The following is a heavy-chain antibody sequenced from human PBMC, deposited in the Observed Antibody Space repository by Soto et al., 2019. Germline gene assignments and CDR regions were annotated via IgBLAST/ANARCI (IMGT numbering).Heavy chain of an antibody. V-gene: IGHV4-61*01. D-gene: IGHD6-19*01. CDR1: GGSVSSGSYY. Sequence: QVQLQESGPGLVKPSETLSLTCTVSGGSVSSGSYYWSWIRQPPGKGLEWIGYIYYSGSTNYNPYLKRRVTMSVDTSKNQFSLKLSSVTAADTAVYYCARGIEGWYQGRYYYGMDVWGQGTTVTVSS. J-gene: IGHJ6*02. CDR3: ARGIEGWYQGRYYYGMDV. CDR2: IYYSGST.